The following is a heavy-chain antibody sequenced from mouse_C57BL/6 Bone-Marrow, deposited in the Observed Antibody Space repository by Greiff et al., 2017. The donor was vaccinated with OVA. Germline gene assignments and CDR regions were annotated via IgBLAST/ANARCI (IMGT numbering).Heavy chain of an antibody. CDR2: INPGSGGT. D-gene: IGHD1-1*01. V-gene: IGHV1-54*01. CDR3: ARGRVGSRPWYFDD. J-gene: IGHJ1*03. Sequence: QVQLQQSGAELVRPGPSVKVSCKASGYAFTNYLIEWVKQRPGQGLEWIGVINPGSGGTNYNEKFKGKATLTADKSSSTAYMQLSSLTSEDSAVYFCARGRVGSRPWYFDDWGTGTTVTVSS. CDR1: GYAFTNYL.